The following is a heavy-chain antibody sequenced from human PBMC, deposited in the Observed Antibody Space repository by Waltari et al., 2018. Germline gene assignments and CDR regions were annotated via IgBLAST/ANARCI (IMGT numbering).Heavy chain of an antibody. CDR3: ARYGGYDSPAIYFDY. D-gene: IGHD5-12*01. J-gene: IGHJ4*02. CDR2: INHSVST. CDR1: GGSFSGYY. V-gene: IGHV4-34*01. Sequence: QVQLQQWGAGLLKPSETLSLTCAVYGGSFSGYYWSWIRQPPGKGLEWIGEINHSVSTNYNPALKSRVTISVDTSKNQFSLKLSSVTAADTAVYYCARYGGYDSPAIYFDYWGQGTLVTVSS.